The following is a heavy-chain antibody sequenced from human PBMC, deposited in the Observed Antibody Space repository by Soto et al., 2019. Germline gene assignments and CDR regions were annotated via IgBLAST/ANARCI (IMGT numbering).Heavy chain of an antibody. V-gene: IGHV4-34*01. CDR2: INHSGST. J-gene: IGHJ4*02. D-gene: IGHD3-10*01. CDR3: ARGQRFISFYYGSGSYYRY. Sequence: SETLSLTCAVYGGSFSGYYWSWIRQPPGKGLEWIGEINHSGSTNYNPSLKSRVTISVDTSKNQFSLKLSSVTAADTAVYYCARGQRFISFYYGSGSYYRYCGQGPVLPVSP. CDR1: GGSFSGYY.